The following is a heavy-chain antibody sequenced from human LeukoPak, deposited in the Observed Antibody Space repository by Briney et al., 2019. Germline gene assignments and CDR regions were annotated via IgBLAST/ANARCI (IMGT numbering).Heavy chain of an antibody. Sequence: GGSLRLSCAASGYTFTTYAMSWVRQAPGKGVEWVSAIIGGGIATYYADTLKGRVTISTDTSKSTLYLQMSSLRAEDTAVYYFAKSFDFWSGRDPILTPSDSGGEGTLVSVSS. V-gene: IGHV3-23*01. J-gene: IGHJ4*02. CDR2: IIGGGIAT. D-gene: IGHD3-3*01. CDR1: GYTFTTYA. CDR3: AKSFDFWSGRDPILTPSDS.